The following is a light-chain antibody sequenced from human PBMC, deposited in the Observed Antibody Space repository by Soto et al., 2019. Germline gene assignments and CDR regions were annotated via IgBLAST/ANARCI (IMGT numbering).Light chain of an antibody. V-gene: IGLV2-14*01. CDR3: SSYTSSGTRV. Sequence: QSALTQPASVSGSPGQSITISCTGTSSDVGGYNYVSWYQQHPGKVPKLMIYDVSNRPSGVSNRFSGSKSGNTASLTISGLQAEDEADYYCSSYTSSGTRVFGTGTKLAVL. CDR1: SSDVGGYNY. J-gene: IGLJ1*01. CDR2: DVS.